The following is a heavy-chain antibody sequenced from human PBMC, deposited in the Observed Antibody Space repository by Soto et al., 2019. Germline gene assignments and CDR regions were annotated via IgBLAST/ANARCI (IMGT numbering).Heavy chain of an antibody. CDR2: INPIGGST. Sequence: ASEKVSCKASGYTFTSYYLHWVRQAPGQGLEWLGIINPIGGSTTYAQKFQDRVTMTRDTSTTTVYMELSSLRSEDTAVYYCARSEQFYGSGSYYANWFDPWGQGTLVTVSS. V-gene: IGHV1-46*01. J-gene: IGHJ5*02. CDR3: ARSEQFYGSGSYYANWFDP. D-gene: IGHD3-10*01. CDR1: GYTFTSYY.